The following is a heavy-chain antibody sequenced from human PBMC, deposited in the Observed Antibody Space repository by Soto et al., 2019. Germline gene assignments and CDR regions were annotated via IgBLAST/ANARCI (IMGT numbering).Heavy chain of an antibody. V-gene: IGHV4-39*01. Sequence: SETLSLTCTVSGGSISCSSYYWGWIREPPGKGLEWIGSIYYSGSTYYNPSLKSRVTISVDTSKNQFSLKLSSVTAADTAVYYCARGHKGGRRLGNWFDPWGQGTLVTV. J-gene: IGHJ5*02. CDR2: IYYSGST. CDR1: GGSISCSSYY. D-gene: IGHD3-16*01. CDR3: ARGHKGGRRLGNWFDP.